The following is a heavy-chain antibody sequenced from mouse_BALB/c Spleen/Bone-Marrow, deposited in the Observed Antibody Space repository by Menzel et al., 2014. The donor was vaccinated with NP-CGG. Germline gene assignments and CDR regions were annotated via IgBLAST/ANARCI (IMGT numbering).Heavy chain of an antibody. CDR1: GFNIEDTY. Sequence: EVQLQQSGAELVKPGASVKLSCTASGFNIEDTYMHWVKQRPEQGLEWIGRIDPANGNTKYDPKFQDKATITTDTSSNTAYLQLSSLTSEDTAVYYCARDDYDDYYAMDYWGQGTSVTVSS. CDR3: ARDDYDDYYAMDY. D-gene: IGHD2-4*01. J-gene: IGHJ4*01. CDR2: IDPANGNT. V-gene: IGHV14-3*02.